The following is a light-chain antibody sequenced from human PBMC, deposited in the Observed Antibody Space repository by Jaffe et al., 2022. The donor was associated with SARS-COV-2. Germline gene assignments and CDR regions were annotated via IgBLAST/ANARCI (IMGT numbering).Light chain of an antibody. CDR2: DVS. CDR3: SSYSSNSAVL. J-gene: IGLJ2*01. CDR1: SSDVGIYNY. Sequence: QSALTQPASVSESPGQSITISCTGTSSDVGIYNYVSWYQQHPDKAPKLLIYDVSNRPSGVSNRFSGSKSGNTASLTISGLQAEDEADYYCSSYSSNSAVLFGGGTKLTVL. V-gene: IGLV2-14*03.